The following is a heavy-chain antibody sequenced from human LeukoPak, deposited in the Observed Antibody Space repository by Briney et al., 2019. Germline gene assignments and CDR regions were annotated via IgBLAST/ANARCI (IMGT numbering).Heavy chain of an antibody. D-gene: IGHD2-2*01. CDR2: IGGSGGST. CDR1: GFTFSSYA. CDR3: AKDPLVVVPAALYYFDY. V-gene: IGHV3-23*01. Sequence: HPGGSLRLSCAASGFTFSSYAMSWVRQAPGKGLEWVSAIGGSGGSTYYADSVKGRFTISRDNSKNTLYLQMNSLRAEDTAVYYCAKDPLVVVPAALYYFDYWGQGTLVTVSS. J-gene: IGHJ4*02.